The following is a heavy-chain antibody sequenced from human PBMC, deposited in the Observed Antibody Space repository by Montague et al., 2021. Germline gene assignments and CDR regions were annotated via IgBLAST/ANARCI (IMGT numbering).Heavy chain of an antibody. Sequence: SETLSLTCAVSGASINSYYWSWIRQPPGKGLECIGYIYYSGTTTYNPSLKSRVTISVDTSKNQFSLKLSHVTAADTAVYYCARFHYCDMNFDFWGQGTLVTVSS. D-gene: IGHD3-22*01. CDR2: IYYSGTT. CDR1: GASINSYY. J-gene: IGHJ2*01. V-gene: IGHV4-59*01. CDR3: ARFHYCDMNFDF.